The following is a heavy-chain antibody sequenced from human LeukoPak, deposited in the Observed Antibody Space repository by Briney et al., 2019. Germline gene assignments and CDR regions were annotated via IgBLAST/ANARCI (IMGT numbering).Heavy chain of an antibody. D-gene: IGHD3-9*01. CDR3: AKEESDWSFLGYYYHYMDV. Sequence: PSETLSLTCTVSGGSISSYYWSWIRQPPGKGLEWIGYIYYSGSTNYNPSLKSRVTISVDTSKNQFSLKLSSVTAADTAVYYCAKEESDWSFLGYYYHYMDVWGKGTTVTISS. J-gene: IGHJ6*03. CDR1: GGSISSYY. CDR2: IYYSGST. V-gene: IGHV4-59*01.